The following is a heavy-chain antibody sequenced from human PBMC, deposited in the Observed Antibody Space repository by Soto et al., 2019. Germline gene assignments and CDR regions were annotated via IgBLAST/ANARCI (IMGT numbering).Heavy chain of an antibody. CDR1: GGSISSYY. Sequence: SETLSLTCSVSGGSISSYYWSWIRQPAGKGLEWIGRIYTSGSTNYNPSLKSRVTMSVDTSKNQFSLKLSSVTAADTAVYYCARGSSVAGLLGYYYYGMDVWGQGTTVTVSS. CDR3: ARGSSVAGLLGYYYYGMDV. CDR2: IYTSGST. J-gene: IGHJ6*02. V-gene: IGHV4-4*07. D-gene: IGHD6-19*01.